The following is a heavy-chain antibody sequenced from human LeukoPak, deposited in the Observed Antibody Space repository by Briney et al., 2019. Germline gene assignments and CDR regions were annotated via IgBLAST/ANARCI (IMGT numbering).Heavy chain of an antibody. V-gene: IGHV3-23*01. CDR3: AKDAGVGYFQH. J-gene: IGHJ1*01. CDR1: GFTFSSYA. D-gene: IGHD3-10*01. Sequence: GGSLGLSCAASGFTFSSYAMSWVRQAPGKGLEWVSAISDSGGNTYYADSVKGRFTISRDNSKNTLYLQMNSLRAEDTAVYYCAKDAGVGYFQHWGQGTLVTVSS. CDR2: ISDSGGNT.